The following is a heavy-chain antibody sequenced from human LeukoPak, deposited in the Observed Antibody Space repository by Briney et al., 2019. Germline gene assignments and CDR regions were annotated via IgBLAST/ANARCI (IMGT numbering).Heavy chain of an antibody. CDR3: ARDGYSYGDNGEDY. V-gene: IGHV1-69*05. CDR2: IIPIFGTA. D-gene: IGHD5-18*01. Sequence: SVKVSCKASGGTFSSYAISWVRQAPGQGLEWMGRIIPIFGTATYARKFHGRVTITTDESTSTAYMELSSLRSDDTAVYYCARDGYSYGDNGEDYWGQGTLVTVSS. CDR1: GGTFSSYA. J-gene: IGHJ4*02.